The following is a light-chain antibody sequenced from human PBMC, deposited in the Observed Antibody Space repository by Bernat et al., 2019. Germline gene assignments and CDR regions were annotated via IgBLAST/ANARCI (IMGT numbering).Light chain of an antibody. Sequence: EIVLTQSPATLSLSPGERATLSCRASQSVSSYLAWYQQKHGQAPRLLIYEASKRATGIPARFSGSGSKTDFTLTISSLEPEDFAVYYCQQRTNWPEITVGGGTKVEIK. CDR2: EAS. CDR3: QQRTNWPEIT. CDR1: QSVSSY. V-gene: IGKV3-11*01. J-gene: IGKJ4*01.